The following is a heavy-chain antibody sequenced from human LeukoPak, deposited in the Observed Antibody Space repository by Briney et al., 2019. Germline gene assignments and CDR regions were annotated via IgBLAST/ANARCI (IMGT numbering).Heavy chain of an antibody. CDR2: IYYSGST. CDR3: ARAKDTAMVIDY. J-gene: IGHJ4*02. D-gene: IGHD5-18*01. Sequence: SETLSRTCTVAAVSINTYYWSWIRQPPGKGLEWIGYIYYSGSTNYNPSLKSRVTISVDTSKNQFSLKLSSVTAADTAVYYCARAKDTAMVIDYWGQGTLVTVSS. V-gene: IGHV4-59*13. CDR1: AVSINTYY.